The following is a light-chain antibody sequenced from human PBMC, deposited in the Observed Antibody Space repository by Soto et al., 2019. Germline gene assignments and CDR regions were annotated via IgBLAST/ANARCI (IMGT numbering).Light chain of an antibody. J-gene: IGKJ4*01. Sequence: EIVLTQSPATLSLSPGERATLSCRASQSVGTYFAWYQQKPGQAPRLLIYDSSNKAAGNPARFSGSGSGTDFTLTISSLTPEDFAVYYCQQRSDWPSTFGGGTKVEIK. CDR3: QQRSDWPST. CDR1: QSVGTY. CDR2: DSS. V-gene: IGKV3-11*01.